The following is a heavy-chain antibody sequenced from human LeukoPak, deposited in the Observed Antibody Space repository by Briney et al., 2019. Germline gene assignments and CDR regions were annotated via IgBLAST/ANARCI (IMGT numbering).Heavy chain of an antibody. V-gene: IGHV3-53*01. CDR3: ARDGTYSGYYFDY. CDR2: IYSGGST. Sequence: GGSLRLSCAASGFTFSSYAMHWVRQAPGKGLEWVAVIYSGGSTYYADSVKGRFTISRDNSKNTLYLQMNSLRAEDTAVYYCARDGTYSGYYFDYWGQGTLVTVSS. J-gene: IGHJ4*02. CDR1: GFTFSSYA. D-gene: IGHD1-26*01.